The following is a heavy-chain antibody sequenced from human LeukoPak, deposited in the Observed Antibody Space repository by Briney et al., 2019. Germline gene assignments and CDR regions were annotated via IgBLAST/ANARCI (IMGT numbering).Heavy chain of an antibody. CDR3: ARDPAVAGTGFDY. J-gene: IGHJ4*02. CDR2: IYHSGST. Sequence: PSETLSLTCTVSGYSISSGYYWGWIRQPPGKGLEWIGSIYHSGSTYYNPSLKSRVTISVDTSKNQFSLKLSSVTAADTAVYYCARDPAVAGTGFDYWGQGTLVTVSS. D-gene: IGHD6-19*01. V-gene: IGHV4-38-2*02. CDR1: GYSISSGYY.